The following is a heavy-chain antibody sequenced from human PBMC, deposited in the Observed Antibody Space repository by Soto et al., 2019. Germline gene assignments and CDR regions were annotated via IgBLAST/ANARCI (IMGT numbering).Heavy chain of an antibody. CDR2: ISWNSGSI. D-gene: IGHD3-3*01. J-gene: IGHJ4*02. CDR1: GFTFDDYA. CDR3: AKPPDGWDTIFGVAFDY. Sequence: PGGSLRLSCAASGFTFDDYAMHWVRQAPGKGLEWVSGISWNSGSIGYADSVKGRFTISRDNAKNSLYLQMNSLRAEDTALYYCAKPPDGWDTIFGVAFDYWGQGTLVTVPQ. V-gene: IGHV3-9*01.